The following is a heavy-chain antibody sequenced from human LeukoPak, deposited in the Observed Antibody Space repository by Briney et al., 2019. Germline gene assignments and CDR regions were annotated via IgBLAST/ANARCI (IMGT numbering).Heavy chain of an antibody. V-gene: IGHV3-30*02. CDR2: IRYDGSNK. J-gene: IGHJ4*02. CDR3: AKDPAQYYFDY. Sequence: PGGSLRLSCAASGFTFSSYGMHWVRQAPGKGLEGVAFIRYDGSNKYYAASVKGRFTISRDNSKNTLYLQMNSLRAEDTAVYYCAKDPAQYYFDYWGQGTLVTVSS. CDR1: GFTFSSYG.